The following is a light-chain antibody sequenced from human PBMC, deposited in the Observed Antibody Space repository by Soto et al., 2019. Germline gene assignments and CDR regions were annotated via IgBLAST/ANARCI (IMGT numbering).Light chain of an antibody. V-gene: IGLV1-44*01. Sequence: QSALPHPPSASGTPGHRVTISCSGSNSNIGINPVNWFQQLPETAPKLLIYSNNQRPSGVPDRFSGSKSGTSASLATIGLLSEDEADYYCAAWDDSLSGLYVFGTGTKVTVL. J-gene: IGLJ1*01. CDR2: SNN. CDR3: AAWDDSLSGLYV. CDR1: NSNIGINP.